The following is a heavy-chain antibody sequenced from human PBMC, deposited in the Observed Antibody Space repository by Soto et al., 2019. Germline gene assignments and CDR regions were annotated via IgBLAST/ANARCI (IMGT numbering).Heavy chain of an antibody. J-gene: IGHJ4*02. CDR1: GGSFSGYY. CDR2: INHSGST. D-gene: IGHD2-2*01. V-gene: IGHV4-34*01. Sequence: SETLSLTCAVYGGSFSGYYWSWIRQPPGKGLEWIGEINHSGSTNYNPSLKSRVTISVDTSKNQFSLKLSSVTAADTAVYYCARGRSRVLRYFDYWGQGTLVPVS. CDR3: ARGRSRVLRYFDY.